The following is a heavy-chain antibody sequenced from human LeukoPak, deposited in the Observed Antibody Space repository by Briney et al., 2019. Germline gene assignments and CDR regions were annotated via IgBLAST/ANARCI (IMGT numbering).Heavy chain of an antibody. CDR3: ARGTYDSSGWYEGHFDY. V-gene: IGHV3-13*01. CDR2: IGTAGDT. CDR1: GFTFSSYD. D-gene: IGHD6-19*01. J-gene: IGHJ4*02. Sequence: PGGALRLSCAASGFTFSSYDMHWVGQAAGKELEWVSAIGTAGDTYYPGSVKGRFTISRENAKNSLYLQMNSLRAGDTAVYYCARGTYDSSGWYEGHFDYWGQGTLGTVSS.